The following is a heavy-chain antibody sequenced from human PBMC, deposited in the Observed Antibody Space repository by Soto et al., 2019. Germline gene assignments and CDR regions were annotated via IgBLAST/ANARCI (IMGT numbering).Heavy chain of an antibody. CDR3: ARDGDDDYGDPREDY. D-gene: IGHD4-17*01. CDR2: IYSGGST. J-gene: IGHJ4*02. CDR1: GFTVSSNY. V-gene: IGHV3-66*01. Sequence: EVQLVESGGGLVQPGGSLRLSCAASGFTVSSNYMSWVRQAPGKGLEWVSVIYSGGSTYYADSVKGRFTISRDKSKNPLYLPMTSLRAEDTAVYYCARDGDDDYGDPREDYWGQGTLVTVSS.